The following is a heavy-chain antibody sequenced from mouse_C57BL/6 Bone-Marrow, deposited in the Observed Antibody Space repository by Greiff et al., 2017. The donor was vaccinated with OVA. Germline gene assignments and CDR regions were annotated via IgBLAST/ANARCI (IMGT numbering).Heavy chain of an antibody. CDR2: INPNYGTT. CDR1: GYSFTDYN. CDR3: ARSGTGNLFDY. V-gene: IGHV1-39*01. J-gene: IGHJ2*01. D-gene: IGHD4-1*01. Sequence: EVKLVESGPELVKPGASVKISCKASGYSFTDYNMNWVKQSNGKSLEWLGVINPNYGTTSYNQKFKGKATLTVDQSSSTAYMQLNSLTSEDSAVYYCARSGTGNLFDYWGQGTTLTVSS.